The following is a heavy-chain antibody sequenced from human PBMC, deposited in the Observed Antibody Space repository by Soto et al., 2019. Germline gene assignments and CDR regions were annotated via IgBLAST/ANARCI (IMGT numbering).Heavy chain of an antibody. CDR2: INAGNGNT. CDR3: ARDGSGTFFDY. V-gene: IGHV1-3*01. CDR1: GYTFTNFA. Sequence: VASVKVSCKAIGYTFTNFAVHWMRQSPGQSLEWMGWINAGNGNTKYSQKFQGRVTITRDTSASTAYMELSSLRSEDTAVYYCARDGSGTFFDYWGQGTLVTVSS. D-gene: IGHD3-10*01. J-gene: IGHJ4*02.